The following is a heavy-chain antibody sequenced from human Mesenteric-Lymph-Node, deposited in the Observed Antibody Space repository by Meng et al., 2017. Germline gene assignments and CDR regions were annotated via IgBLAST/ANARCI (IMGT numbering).Heavy chain of an antibody. CDR3: TTGDYGGF. D-gene: IGHD4-23*01. CDR2: IRSKANNYAT. Sequence: GESLKISCAASGFTFSGSAMHWVRQASGKGLEWVGRIRSKANNYATAYSASVNGRFAISRDDSKNTAYLQMDSLKIEDSAVYYCTTGDYGGFWGQGTLVTVSS. CDR1: GFTFSGSA. V-gene: IGHV3-73*01. J-gene: IGHJ4*02.